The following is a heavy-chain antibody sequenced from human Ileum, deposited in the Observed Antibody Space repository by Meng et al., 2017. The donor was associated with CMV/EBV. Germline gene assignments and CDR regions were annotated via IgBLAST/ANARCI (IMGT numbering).Heavy chain of an antibody. V-gene: IGHV3-7*01. J-gene: IGHJ4*02. Sequence: GGSLRLSCAASGFTFSTYWMNWVRQAPGKGLEWVATIKQDGSEKYYVDSVKGRFTISRDNAKNSVFLQMNSLRAEDTAVYYCARDPYSGTPGYFDYWGQGTLVTVSS. D-gene: IGHD4-11*01. CDR3: ARDPYSGTPGYFDY. CDR1: GFTFSTYW. CDR2: IKQDGSEK.